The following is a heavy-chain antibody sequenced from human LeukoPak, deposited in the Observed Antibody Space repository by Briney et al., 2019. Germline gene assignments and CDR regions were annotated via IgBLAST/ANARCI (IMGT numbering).Heavy chain of an antibody. J-gene: IGHJ6*02. D-gene: IGHD2-2*01. V-gene: IGHV1-69*04. Sequence: SVKVSCKASGGTFSSYAISWVRQAPGQGLEWMGRIIPILGIANYAQKFQGRVTITADKSTSTAYMELSSLRSEDTAVYYCAGDLLEYCSSTSCSYYGMDVWGQGTTVTVSS. CDR3: AGDLLEYCSSTSCSYYGMDV. CDR2: IIPILGIA. CDR1: GGTFSSYA.